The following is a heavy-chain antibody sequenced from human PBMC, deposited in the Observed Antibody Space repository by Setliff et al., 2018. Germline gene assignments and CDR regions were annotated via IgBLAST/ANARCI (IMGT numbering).Heavy chain of an antibody. J-gene: IGHJ6*03. CDR3: ARTYYYASSGYRGYYYYLDV. CDR2: INPDSGGT. Sequence: VASVKVSCTASGYTFTGYYMHWVRQAPGQGLEWVGRINPDSGGTNYAQKFQGRVTMTRDTSISTAYMELSRLRSDDTAVYYCARTYYYASSGYRGYYYYLDVWGKGTTVTGSS. CDR1: GYTFTGYY. D-gene: IGHD3-22*01. V-gene: IGHV1-2*06.